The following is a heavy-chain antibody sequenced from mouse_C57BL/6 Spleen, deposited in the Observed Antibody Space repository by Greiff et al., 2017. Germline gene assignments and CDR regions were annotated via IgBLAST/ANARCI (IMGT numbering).Heavy chain of an antibody. CDR3: ARSLITTVVAPVDY. J-gene: IGHJ2*01. V-gene: IGHV1-26*01. CDR1: GYTFTDYY. Sequence: EVKLMESGPELVKPGASVKISCKASGYTFTDYYMNWVKQSHGKSLEWIGDINPNNGGTSYNQKFKGKATLTVDKSSSTAYMELRSLTSEDSAVYYCARSLITTVVAPVDYWGQGTTLTVSS. CDR2: INPNNGGT. D-gene: IGHD1-1*01.